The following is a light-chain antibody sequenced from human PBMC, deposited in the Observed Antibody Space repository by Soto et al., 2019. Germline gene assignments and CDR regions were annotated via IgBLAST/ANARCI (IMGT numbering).Light chain of an antibody. V-gene: IGLV2-14*01. Sequence: SALTQPAFVSGSPGQSITISCTGTSSDVGGYNYVSWYQHPPGKAPKLMISEVSNRPSGVSNRFSGSKSGNTASLTISGLQAEDEADYYCSSYTSTSIRVFGTGTKVTVL. J-gene: IGLJ1*01. CDR1: SSDVGGYNY. CDR3: SSYTSTSIRV. CDR2: EVS.